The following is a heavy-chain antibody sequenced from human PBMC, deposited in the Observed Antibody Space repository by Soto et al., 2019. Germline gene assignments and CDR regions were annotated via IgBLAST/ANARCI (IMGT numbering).Heavy chain of an antibody. CDR2: INPNSGGT. CDR3: ARRVGSSGWYYFDY. D-gene: IGHD6-19*01. Sequence: ASVKVSCKASGYTFTGYYMHWVRQAPGQGLELMGWINPNSGGTNYAQKFQGRVTMTRDTSISTAYMELSRLRSDDTAVYYCARRVGSSGWYYFDYWGQGTLVTVSS. V-gene: IGHV1-2*02. CDR1: GYTFTGYY. J-gene: IGHJ4*02.